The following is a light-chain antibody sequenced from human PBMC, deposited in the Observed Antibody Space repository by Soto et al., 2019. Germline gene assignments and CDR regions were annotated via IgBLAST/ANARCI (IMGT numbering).Light chain of an antibody. CDR1: QSISNY. Sequence: EIVLTQSPATLSLSPGERASLSCRASQSISNYLACYQQKPGHAPRLLIYAASIRATGIPARFSGSGSGTDFTLTISSLKPEDFAVYFCQQSSNWPTFGQGTRLEMK. CDR3: QQSSNWPT. CDR2: AAS. J-gene: IGKJ5*01. V-gene: IGKV3-11*01.